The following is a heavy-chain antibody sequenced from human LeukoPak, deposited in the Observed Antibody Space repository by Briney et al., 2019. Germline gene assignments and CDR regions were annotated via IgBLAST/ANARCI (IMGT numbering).Heavy chain of an antibody. CDR1: GFTFSSYE. V-gene: IGHV3-53*01. CDR3: ARGRGYSYGYDHFDY. D-gene: IGHD5-18*01. CDR2: IYSGGST. J-gene: IGHJ4*02. Sequence: GGSLRLSCAASGFTFSSYEMNWVRQAPGKGLEWVSVIYSGGSTYYADSVKGRFTISRDNSKNTLYLQMNSLRAEDTAVYYCARGRGYSYGYDHFDYWGQGTLVTVSS.